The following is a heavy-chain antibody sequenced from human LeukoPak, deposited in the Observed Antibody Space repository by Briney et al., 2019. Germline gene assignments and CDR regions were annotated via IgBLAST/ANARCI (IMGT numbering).Heavy chain of an antibody. CDR1: GYTFTSYD. J-gene: IGHJ6*03. D-gene: IGHD5-18*01. CDR3: ARQSGGYSYGYYYYMDV. V-gene: IGHV1-8*01. CDR2: MNPNSGNT. Sequence: ASVKVSCKASGYTFTSYDINWVRQATGQGLEWMGWMNPNSGNTGYAQKFQGRVTMTRNTSISTAYMELSSLRSEDTAVYYCARQSGGYSYGYYYYMDVWGKGTTVTISS.